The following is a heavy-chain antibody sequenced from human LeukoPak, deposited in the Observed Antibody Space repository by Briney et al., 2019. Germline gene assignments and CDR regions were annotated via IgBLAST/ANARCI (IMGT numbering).Heavy chain of an antibody. CDR1: GFTVSSNY. CDR2: IYSSGRT. V-gene: IGHV3-66*02. D-gene: IGHD3-3*01. J-gene: IGHJ4*02. CDR3: AREWLSPYYFDY. Sequence: GGPLRLSCAASGFTVSSNYMSWVRKAPGKALEWVSVIYSSGRTYYEDSVKGRFTISRDNSKNPLYLQMNSLRAEDTAVYYCAREWLSPYYFDYWGQGTLVTVSS.